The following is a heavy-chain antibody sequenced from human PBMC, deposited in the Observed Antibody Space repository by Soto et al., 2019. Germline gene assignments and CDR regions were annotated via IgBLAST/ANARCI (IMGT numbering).Heavy chain of an antibody. CDR2: IYYSGST. D-gene: IGHD2-2*01. CDR3: ARDHTSNYGMDV. Sequence: QVQLQESGPGLVKPSQTLSLTCTVSGGSISSGGYYWSWIRQHPGKGLEWIGYIYYSGSTYYNPCLDSRVTISVDTSKNQFSLKLSSVTAADTAVYYCARDHTSNYGMDVWGQGTTVAVSS. V-gene: IGHV4-31*03. J-gene: IGHJ6*02. CDR1: GGSISSGGYY.